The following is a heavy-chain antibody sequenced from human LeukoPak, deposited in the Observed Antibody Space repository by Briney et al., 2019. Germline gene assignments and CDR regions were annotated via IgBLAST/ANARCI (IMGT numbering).Heavy chain of an antibody. D-gene: IGHD6-13*01. J-gene: IGHJ5*02. CDR2: INPNSGGT. V-gene: IGHV1-2*02. CDR1: GYTFTGYY. Sequence: ASVKVSCKASGYTFTGYYMHWVRQAPGQELEWMGWINPNSGGTNYAQKFQGRVTMTRDTSISTAYMELSRLRSDDTAVYYCARDSKGIAAAGTPPYNWFDPWGQGTLVTVSS. CDR3: ARDSKGIAAAGTPPYNWFDP.